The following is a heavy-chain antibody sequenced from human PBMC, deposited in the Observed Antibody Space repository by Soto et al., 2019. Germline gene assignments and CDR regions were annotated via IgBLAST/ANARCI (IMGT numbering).Heavy chain of an antibody. D-gene: IGHD3-22*01. Sequence: SETLSLTCTVSGGSVSSGSYYWSWIRQPPGKGLEWIGYIYYSGGTNYNPSLKSRVTISVDTSKNQFSLKLSSVTAADTAVYYCARDLSPYGVYYYDSSGYPLRLNGMDVWGQGTTVTVSS. J-gene: IGHJ6*02. CDR3: ARDLSPYGVYYYDSSGYPLRLNGMDV. CDR1: GGSVSSGSYY. CDR2: IYYSGGT. V-gene: IGHV4-61*01.